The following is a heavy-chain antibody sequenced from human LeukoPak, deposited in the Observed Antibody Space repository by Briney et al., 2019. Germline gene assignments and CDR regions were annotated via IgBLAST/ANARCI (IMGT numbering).Heavy chain of an antibody. V-gene: IGHV1-69*04. CDR2: IIPILGIA. J-gene: IGHJ6*02. CDR3: ASWNDSGYAGGNNYYYYYGMTS. D-gene: IGHD5-12*01. Sequence: SVKVSCKASGGTFSSYAISWVRQAPGQGLEWMGRIIPILGIANYAQKFQGRVTITADKSTSTAYMELSSLRSEDTAVYYCASWNDSGYAGGNNYYYYYGMTSGAKGPRSPSP. CDR1: GGTFSSYA.